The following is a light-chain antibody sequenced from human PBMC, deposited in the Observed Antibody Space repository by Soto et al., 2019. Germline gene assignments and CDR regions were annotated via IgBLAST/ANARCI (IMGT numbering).Light chain of an antibody. J-gene: IGLJ1*01. CDR1: SSDVGGYNY. Sequence: QLVLTQPRSVSGSPGQSVTISCTGTSSDVGGYNYVSWYQQHPGKAPKLMIYDVSKRPSGVPDRFSGSKSGNTASLTISGLQAEDEADYYCCSYVGSYVFGTGTKLTVL. CDR2: DVS. V-gene: IGLV2-11*01. CDR3: CSYVGSYV.